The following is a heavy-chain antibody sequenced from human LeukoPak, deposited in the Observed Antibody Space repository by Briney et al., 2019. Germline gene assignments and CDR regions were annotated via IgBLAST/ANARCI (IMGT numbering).Heavy chain of an antibody. J-gene: IGHJ3*02. CDR1: GYTFTGYY. D-gene: IGHD3-16*01. V-gene: IGHV1-18*04. CDR2: ISAYNGNT. CDR3: ARRLKFGAFDI. Sequence: ASVKVSCKASGYTFTGYYIHWVRQAPGQGLEWMGWISAYNGNTNYAQKLQGRVTMTTDTSTSTAYMELRSLRSDDTAVYYCARRLKFGAFDIWGQGTMVTVSS.